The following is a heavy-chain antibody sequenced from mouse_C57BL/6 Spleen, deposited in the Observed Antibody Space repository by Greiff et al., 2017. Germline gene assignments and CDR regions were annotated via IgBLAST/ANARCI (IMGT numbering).Heavy chain of an antibody. D-gene: IGHD2-5*01. CDR3: TRDRGVTNYAMDY. CDR2: ISSGGDYI. CDR1: GFTFSSYA. Sequence: EVQRVESGEGLVKPGWSLKLSCAASGFTFSSYAMSWVRQTPEKRLEWVAYISSGGDYIYYADTVKGRFTISRDNARNTLYLQMSSLKSEDTAMYYCTRDRGVTNYAMDYWGQGTSVTVSS. J-gene: IGHJ4*01. V-gene: IGHV5-9-1*02.